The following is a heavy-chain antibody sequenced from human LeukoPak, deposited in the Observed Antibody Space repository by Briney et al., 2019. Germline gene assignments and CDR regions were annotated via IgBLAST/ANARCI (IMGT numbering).Heavy chain of an antibody. CDR1: GFTFSSYW. CDR3: ARDRGSWYYDSSGNYDY. D-gene: IGHD3-22*01. V-gene: IGHV3-7*01. J-gene: IGHJ4*02. CDR2: IKQDGSEK. Sequence: GGSLRLSCAASGFTFSSYWMSWVRQAPGKGLEWVANIKQDGSEKYYVDSVKGRFTISRDNAKNSLYLQMNSLRAEDTAVYYCARDRGSWYYDSSGNYDYWGQGTLVTVSS.